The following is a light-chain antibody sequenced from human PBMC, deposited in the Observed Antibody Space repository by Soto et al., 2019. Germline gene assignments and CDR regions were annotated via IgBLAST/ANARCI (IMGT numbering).Light chain of an antibody. Sequence: QSVLTQPPSVSGAPGQRVTISCTGSSSNIGAGYDVHWYQQLPGTAPKLLIYGNSNRPSGVPDRFSGSKPGTSASLAITGLQDEDEADYYCQAYDSSLSGDVFGTGT. CDR1: SSNIGAGYD. V-gene: IGLV1-40*01. CDR2: GNS. J-gene: IGLJ1*01. CDR3: QAYDSSLSGDV.